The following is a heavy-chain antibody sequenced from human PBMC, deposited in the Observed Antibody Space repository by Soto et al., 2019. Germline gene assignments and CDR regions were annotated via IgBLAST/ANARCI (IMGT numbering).Heavy chain of an antibody. V-gene: IGHV3-23*01. CDR1: GFTLGRYG. CDR3: AKDRDYPRDYFHY. D-gene: IGHD3-10*01. Sequence: GGSLRLSCAASGFTLGRYGMSWVRQAPGKGLEWVSAVSPDGQGIYYADSVRGRFTISRDFSKNTVFLHMDSLRAEDTAVYYCAKDRDYPRDYFHYWGQGTLVTVSS. J-gene: IGHJ4*02. CDR2: VSPDGQGI.